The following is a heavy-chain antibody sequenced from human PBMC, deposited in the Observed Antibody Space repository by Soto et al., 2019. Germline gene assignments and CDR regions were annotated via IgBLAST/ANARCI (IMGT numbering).Heavy chain of an antibody. D-gene: IGHD3-9*01. CDR3: ARVLVLRYFDWYGMDV. J-gene: IGHJ6*02. Sequence: ASVKVSCKASGYTFTSYGISWVRQAPGQGLEWMGWISAYNGNTNYAQKLQGRVTMTTDTSTSTAYMELRSLRSDDTAVYYCARVLVLRYFDWYGMDVWGQGTTVTVSS. V-gene: IGHV1-18*01. CDR2: ISAYNGNT. CDR1: GYTFTSYG.